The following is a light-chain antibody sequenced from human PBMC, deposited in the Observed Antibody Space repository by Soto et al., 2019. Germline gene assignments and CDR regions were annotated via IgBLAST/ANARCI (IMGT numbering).Light chain of an antibody. J-gene: IGLJ1*01. V-gene: IGLV2-14*01. CDR2: EVN. CDR3: SSYTTDNTYV. Sequence: QSALTQPASVSGAPGQSITISCTGTSSDVGAYNYVSWYQQYPGKAPKIMIYEVNNRPSGSSNRFSGSKSGNTASLTISGLQAEDDAEYYFSSYTTDNTYVFGSGTKLTVL. CDR1: SSDVGAYNY.